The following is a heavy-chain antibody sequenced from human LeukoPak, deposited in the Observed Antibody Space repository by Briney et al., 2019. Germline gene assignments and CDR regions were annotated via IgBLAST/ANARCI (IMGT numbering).Heavy chain of an antibody. CDR2: ISSSGSTI. Sequence: PGGSLRLACAASGFTFSSYEMNWVRQAPGKGLEWVSYISSSGSTIYYADSVKGRFTISRDNAKNSLYLQMNSLRAEDTAVYYCARVGWPWGRDYYYYYMDVWGKGTTVTVSS. V-gene: IGHV3-48*03. CDR1: GFTFSSYE. D-gene: IGHD3-16*01. J-gene: IGHJ6*03. CDR3: ARVGWPWGRDYYYYYMDV.